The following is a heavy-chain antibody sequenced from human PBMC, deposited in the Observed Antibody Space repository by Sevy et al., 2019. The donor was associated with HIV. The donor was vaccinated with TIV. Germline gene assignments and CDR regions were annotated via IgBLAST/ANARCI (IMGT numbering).Heavy chain of an antibody. CDR1: GLTFSSHG. V-gene: IGHV3-30*18. D-gene: IGHD3-10*01. CDR2: ISYDGSQK. J-gene: IGHJ4*02. CDR3: AKEGMASGPRLLWFAELLDHFDF. Sequence: GGSLRLSCAASGLTFSSHGMHWVRQAPDKGLEWVAVISYDGSQKYYADSIKDRFTISRDNSKNTLYLQMNSLRPEDTAIYYCAKEGMASGPRLLWFAELLDHFDFWGQGTLVTVSS.